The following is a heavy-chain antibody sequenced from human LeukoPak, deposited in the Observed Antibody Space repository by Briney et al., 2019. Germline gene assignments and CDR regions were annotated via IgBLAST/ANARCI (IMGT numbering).Heavy chain of an antibody. D-gene: IGHD3-22*01. CDR2: ISDSGGST. J-gene: IGHJ4*02. CDR3: ARRGVVIRVILVGFHKEAYYFDS. V-gene: IGHV3-23*01. Sequence: GGSLRLSCAVSGITLSNYGMSWVRQAPGKGLEWVAGISDSGGSTNYADSVKGRFTISRDNPKNTLYLQMNSLRAEDTAAYFCARRGVVIRVILVGFHKEAYYFDSWGQGALVTVSS. CDR1: GITLSNYG.